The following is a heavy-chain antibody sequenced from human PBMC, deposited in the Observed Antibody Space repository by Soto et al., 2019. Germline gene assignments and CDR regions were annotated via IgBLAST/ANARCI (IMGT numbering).Heavy chain of an antibody. CDR1: GGTFSSYS. CDR2: VIPILNMA. J-gene: IGHJ5*02. CDR3: ARGGAVVVPGAVDRHNWFDP. Sequence: QVQLVQSGAEVKKPGSSVKVSCEASGGTFSSYSFGWVRQAPGQGLEWMGRVIPILNMANYAQRFQGRVTITADKSTSTVYMEMSSLRSDDTAVSYCARGGAVVVPGAVDRHNWFDPWGQGTLLTVSS. V-gene: IGHV1-69*02. D-gene: IGHD2-2*01.